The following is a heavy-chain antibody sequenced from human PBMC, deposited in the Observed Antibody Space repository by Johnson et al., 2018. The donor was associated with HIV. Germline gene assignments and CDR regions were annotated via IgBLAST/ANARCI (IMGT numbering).Heavy chain of an antibody. CDR1: GFTFSTYA. CDR2: ISYDGSKK. V-gene: IGHV3-30*04. Sequence: QVQLVESGGGVVQPGRSLRLSCAASGFTFSTYAMHWVRQAPGKGLEWVAVISYDGSKKHYADSVKGRFTFSRDNSKNTLYLQMNNLRTDDTAVYFCARGIAAYDAFDIWGQGTMVTVSS. D-gene: IGHD6-13*01. J-gene: IGHJ3*02. CDR3: ARGIAAYDAFDI.